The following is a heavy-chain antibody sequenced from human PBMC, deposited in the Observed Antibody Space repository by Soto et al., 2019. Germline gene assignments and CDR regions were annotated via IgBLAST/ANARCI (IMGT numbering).Heavy chain of an antibody. V-gene: IGHV1-69*08. CDR3: AREGAVAVYYYDGMDV. CDR2: IIPIRGIA. Sequence: QVQLVQSGAEVKKPGSSVKVSCKASGGTFSSYTISWVRHAPGQGLEWMGRIIPIRGIANYAQKFQGRVTITADKSTSTAYMELSSLRSEYTAVYYCAREGAVAVYYYDGMDVWGQGTTVTVSS. D-gene: IGHD6-19*01. CDR1: GGTFSSYT. J-gene: IGHJ6*02.